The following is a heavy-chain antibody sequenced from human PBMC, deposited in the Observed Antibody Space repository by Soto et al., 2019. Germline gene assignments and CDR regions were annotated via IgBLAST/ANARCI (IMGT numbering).Heavy chain of an antibody. Sequence: GGSLRLSCAASGFTFSTYATTWVRQAPGKGLEWVSIISSSGDGTYYVDSVKGRFTISRDNSRNTLNLQMNSLRAEDTAVYYCAVHIEYSSSPSGGYYYYGMDVWGQGTTVTVSS. CDR1: GFTFSTYA. V-gene: IGHV3-23*01. D-gene: IGHD6-6*01. CDR2: ISSSGDGT. CDR3: AVHIEYSSSPSGGYYYYGMDV. J-gene: IGHJ6*02.